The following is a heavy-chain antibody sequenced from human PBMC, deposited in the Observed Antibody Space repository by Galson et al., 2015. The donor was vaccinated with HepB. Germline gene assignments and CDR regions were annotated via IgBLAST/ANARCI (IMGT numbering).Heavy chain of an antibody. J-gene: IGHJ3*02. Sequence: CAISGDSVSSNSAAWNWIRQSPSRGLEWLGRTYYRSKWYNDYAVSVKSRITINPDTSKNQFSLQLNSVTPEDTAVYYCARVGGGYYDSSGYYLAWSAFDIWGQGTMVTVSS. CDR3: ARVGGGYYDSSGYYLAWSAFDI. CDR1: GDSVSSNSAA. D-gene: IGHD3-22*01. CDR2: TYYRSKWYN. V-gene: IGHV6-1*01.